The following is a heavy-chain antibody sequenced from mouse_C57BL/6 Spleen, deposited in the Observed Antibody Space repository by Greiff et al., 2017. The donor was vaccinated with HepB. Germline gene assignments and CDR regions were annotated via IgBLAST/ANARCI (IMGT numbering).Heavy chain of an antibody. V-gene: IGHV1-72*01. CDR1: GYTFTSYW. CDR3: ARGTTVDY. Sequence: VHLVESGAELVKPGASVKLSCKASGYTFTSYWMHWVKQRPGRGLEGIGRIDPNSGGTKYNEKFKSKATLTVDKPSSTAYMQLSSLTSEDSAVYYCARGTTVDYWGQGTTLTVSS. D-gene: IGHD1-1*01. J-gene: IGHJ2*01. CDR2: IDPNSGGT.